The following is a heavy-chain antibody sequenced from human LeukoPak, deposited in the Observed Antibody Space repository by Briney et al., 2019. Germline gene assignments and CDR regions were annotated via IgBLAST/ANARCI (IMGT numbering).Heavy chain of an antibody. J-gene: IGHJ3*02. Sequence: PGGSLRLSCAASGFTFSSYGMHWVRQAPGKGLEWVAVISYDGSNKYYADSVKGRFSISRDNSKNTLYLQMNSLRAEDTAVYYCAKGKYGGNPIRDAFDIWGQGTMVTVSS. CDR1: GFTFSSYG. CDR3: AKGKYGGNPIRDAFDI. D-gene: IGHD4-23*01. V-gene: IGHV3-30*18. CDR2: ISYDGSNK.